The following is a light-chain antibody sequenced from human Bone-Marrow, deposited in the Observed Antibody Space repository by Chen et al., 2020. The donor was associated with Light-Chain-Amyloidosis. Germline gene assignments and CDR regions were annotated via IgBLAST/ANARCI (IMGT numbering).Light chain of an antibody. Sequence: YVLTQPSSVSVAPGQTATNACGGNNIGTTSVHWYQQTPGQAPLLVVYDDSDRPSGIPERLSGYNSGTTATLTISRVEAGDEADYYCQVWDRSSDRPVFGGGTKLTVL. CDR2: DDS. CDR1: NIGTTS. J-gene: IGLJ3*02. V-gene: IGLV3-21*02. CDR3: QVWDRSSDRPV.